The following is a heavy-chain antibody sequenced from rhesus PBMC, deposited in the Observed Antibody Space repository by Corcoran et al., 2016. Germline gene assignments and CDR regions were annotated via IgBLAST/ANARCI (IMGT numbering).Heavy chain of an antibody. CDR1: GASISSYW. J-gene: IGHJ4*01. CDR2: LNGDRGSN. Sequence: QVQLQESGPGLVQPSETLSRTCAVSGASISSYWWSWLRQSPGNGLAWSGELNGDRGSNYYNPSLKSRVTISKDASKNQFSLRLSSVTAADTAVYYCARENTSSGWYSDYWGQGVLVTVSS. CDR3: ARENTSSGWYSDY. D-gene: IGHD6-31*01. V-gene: IGHV4-80*01.